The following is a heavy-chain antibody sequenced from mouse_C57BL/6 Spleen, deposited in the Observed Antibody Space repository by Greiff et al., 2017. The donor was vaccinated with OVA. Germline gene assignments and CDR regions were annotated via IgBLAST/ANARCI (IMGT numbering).Heavy chain of an antibody. D-gene: IGHD2-4*01. CDR3: ARRGYYDYGRYAMDY. V-gene: IGHV1-55*01. Sequence: VQLQQPGAELVKPGASVKMSCKASGYTFTSYWITWVKQRPGQGLEWIGDIYPGSGSTNYNEKFKSKATLTVDTSSSTAYMQLSSLTSEDSAVYYCARRGYYDYGRYAMDYWGQGTSVTVSS. CDR2: IYPGSGST. J-gene: IGHJ4*01. CDR1: GYTFTSYW.